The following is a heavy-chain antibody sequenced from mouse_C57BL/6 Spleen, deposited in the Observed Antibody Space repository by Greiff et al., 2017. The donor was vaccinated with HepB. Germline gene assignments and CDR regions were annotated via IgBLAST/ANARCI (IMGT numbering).Heavy chain of an antibody. V-gene: IGHV3-6*01. J-gene: IGHJ2*01. D-gene: IGHD1-1*01. CDR1: GYSITSGYY. CDR2: ISYDGSN. CDR3: ARGDYYGGYFDY. Sequence: VQLQQSGPGLVKPSQSLSLTCSVTGYSITSGYYWNWIRQFPGNKLEWMGYISYDGSNNYNPSLKNRISITRDTSKNQFFLKLNSVTTEDTATYYCARGDYYGGYFDYWGQGTTLTVSS.